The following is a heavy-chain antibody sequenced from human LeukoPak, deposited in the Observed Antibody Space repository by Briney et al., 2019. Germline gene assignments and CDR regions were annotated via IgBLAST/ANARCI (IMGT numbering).Heavy chain of an antibody. CDR3: ARSYGSGSYYVLY. D-gene: IGHD3-10*01. CDR1: GFTLSNYW. Sequence: GGSLRLSCAASGFTLSNYWMSWVRQAPGKGLEWVAHIKQDGSEKHYVDSVKGRFTISRDNSKNTLYLQMNSLRAEDTAVYYCARSYGSGSYYVLYWGQGTLVTVSS. V-gene: IGHV3-7*03. J-gene: IGHJ4*02. CDR2: IKQDGSEK.